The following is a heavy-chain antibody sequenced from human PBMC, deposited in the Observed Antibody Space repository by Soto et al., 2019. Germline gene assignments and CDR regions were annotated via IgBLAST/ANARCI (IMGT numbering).Heavy chain of an antibody. D-gene: IGHD2-15*01. CDR3: ATTVVVAANSAEYFQH. CDR2: ISYDGSNK. J-gene: IGHJ1*01. CDR1: GFTFSSYG. V-gene: IGHV3-30*03. Sequence: SGGSLRLSCAASGFTFSSYGMHWVRQAPGKGLEWVAVISYDGSNKYYADSVKGRFTISRDNSKNTLYLQMSSLRAEDTAVYYCATTVVVAANSAEYFQHWGQGTLVTVSS.